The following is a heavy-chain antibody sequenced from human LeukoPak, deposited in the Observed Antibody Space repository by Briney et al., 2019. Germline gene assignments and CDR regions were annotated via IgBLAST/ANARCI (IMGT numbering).Heavy chain of an antibody. V-gene: IGHV1-2*02. Sequence: GASVKVSCKASGYTFTDNYMHWVRHALGQGFEWMGWINPDDGDTNYAQKFQGRVTMTRDTSISTAHMEVSRLRSDDTAVYYCARANFLYCSSSTCLFDYWGQGTLVTVSS. CDR3: ARANFLYCSSSTCLFDY. D-gene: IGHD2-2*01. CDR2: INPDDGDT. CDR1: GYTFTDNY. J-gene: IGHJ4*02.